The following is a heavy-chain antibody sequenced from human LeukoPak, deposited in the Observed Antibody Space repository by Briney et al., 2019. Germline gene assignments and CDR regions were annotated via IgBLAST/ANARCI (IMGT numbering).Heavy chain of an antibody. CDR1: GYTFTSYG. CDR3: ARDGNVDTAMVNYYYYYMDV. Sequence: ASVKVSCKASGYTFTSYGISWVRQAPGQGLEWMGWISAYNGNTNYAQKLQGRVTMTTDTSTSTAYMELRSLRSDDTAVYYCARDGNVDTAMVNYYYYYMDVWGKGTTVTVSS. V-gene: IGHV1-18*01. D-gene: IGHD5-18*01. J-gene: IGHJ6*03. CDR2: ISAYNGNT.